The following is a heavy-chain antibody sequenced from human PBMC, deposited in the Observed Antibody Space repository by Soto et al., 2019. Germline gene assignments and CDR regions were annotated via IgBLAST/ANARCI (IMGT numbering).Heavy chain of an antibody. CDR2: INRDGSRT. CDR3: ARGASGSYYVDY. D-gene: IGHD1-26*01. J-gene: IGHJ4*02. CDR1: GFTFSSYW. V-gene: IGHV3-74*01. Sequence: EVQLVESGGGLVQPGGSLRLSCAASGFTFSSYWMHWVRQAPGKGLVWVSRINRDGSRTDYADSVKGRFAVSRDNAKNTVFLQINSLSAEYTAVYYCARGASGSYYVDYWGQGTLVTVSS.